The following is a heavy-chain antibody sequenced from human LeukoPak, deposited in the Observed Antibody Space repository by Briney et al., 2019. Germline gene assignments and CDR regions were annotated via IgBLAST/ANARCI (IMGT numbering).Heavy chain of an antibody. Sequence: GGSLRLSCAASGFTFSSYAMSWVRQAPGKGLEWVSAISGSGGSTYYADSVKGRFTISRDNSKNTLYLQMNSLRAEDTAVYYCARLYGSGSYYQNNWFDPWGQGTLVTVSS. CDR2: ISGSGGST. V-gene: IGHV3-23*01. D-gene: IGHD3-10*01. CDR3: ARLYGSGSYYQNNWFDP. J-gene: IGHJ5*02. CDR1: GFTFSSYA.